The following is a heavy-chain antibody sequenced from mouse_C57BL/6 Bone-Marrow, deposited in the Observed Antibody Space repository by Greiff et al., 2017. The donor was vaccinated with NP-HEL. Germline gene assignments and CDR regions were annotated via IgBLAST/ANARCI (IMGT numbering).Heavy chain of an antibody. Sequence: EVQRVESGPGLVKPSQSLSLTCSVTGYSITSGYYWNWIRQFPGNKLEWMGYISYDGSNNYNPSLKNRISITRDTSKNQFFLKLNSVTTEDTATYYCARGRLLQDYAMDYWGQGTSVTVSS. J-gene: IGHJ4*01. V-gene: IGHV3-6*01. CDR3: ARGRLLQDYAMDY. CDR2: ISYDGSN. D-gene: IGHD2-3*01. CDR1: GYSITSGYY.